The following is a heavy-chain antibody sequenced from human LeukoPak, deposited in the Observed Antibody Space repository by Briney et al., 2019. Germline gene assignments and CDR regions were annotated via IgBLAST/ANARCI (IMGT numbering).Heavy chain of an antibody. Sequence: ASVKVSCKASGGTFISYAISWVRQAPGQGLEWMGGIIPIFGTANYAQKFQGRVTITADESTSTAYMELSSLRSEDTAVYYCARDRVSGYSSSLYDYWGQGTLVTVSS. CDR2: IIPIFGTA. CDR1: GGTFISYA. D-gene: IGHD6-6*01. J-gene: IGHJ4*02. V-gene: IGHV1-69*13. CDR3: ARDRVSGYSSSLYDY.